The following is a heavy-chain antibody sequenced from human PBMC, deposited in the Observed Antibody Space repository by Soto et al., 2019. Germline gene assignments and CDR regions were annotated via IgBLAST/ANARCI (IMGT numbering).Heavy chain of an antibody. V-gene: IGHV4-4*07. CDR1: DGAISTYY. D-gene: IGHD3-3*01. CDR3: ARGQRFSDWFDP. J-gene: IGHJ5*02. CDR2: IYSSGST. Sequence: QVHLQESGPGLVKPSETLSLTCTVSDGAISTYYWPWIRQPAGKGLEWIGRIYSSGSTKYNPSLQGRVTMSLDTSNNQCSLRLTSVTAADTAVYYCARGQRFSDWFDPWGQGTLVTVSS.